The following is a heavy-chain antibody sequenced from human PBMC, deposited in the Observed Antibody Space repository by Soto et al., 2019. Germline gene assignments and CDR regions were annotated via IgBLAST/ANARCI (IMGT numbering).Heavy chain of an antibody. J-gene: IGHJ6*02. CDR2: ITSSSGHI. Sequence: EVQLVESGGGLVKPGGSLRLSCEASGFTLTTYTMKWVRQASGKGLEWVSSITSSSGHIYYADSVKGRFTISRDNARNSLYLQMNSLRAEDTAVYYCVRERGLSSFYGMDVWGQGTTVTVSS. CDR3: VRERGLSSFYGMDV. D-gene: IGHD3-10*01. V-gene: IGHV3-21*02. CDR1: GFTLTTYT.